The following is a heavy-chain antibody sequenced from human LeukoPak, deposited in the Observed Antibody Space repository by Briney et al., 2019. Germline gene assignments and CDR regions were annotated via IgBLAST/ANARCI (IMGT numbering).Heavy chain of an antibody. CDR3: ARAYCSSTSCYARYYDFWTSLTNWFDP. CDR1: GYTFTGYY. CDR2: INPNSGGT. D-gene: IGHD2-2*01. Sequence: ASVKVSCKASGYTFTGYYMHWVRQAPGQGLEWMGWINPNSGGTNYAQKFQGRVTMTRDTSISTAYMELSRLRSDDTAVYYCARAYCSSTSCYARYYDFWTSLTNWFDPWGQGTLVTVSS. J-gene: IGHJ5*02. V-gene: IGHV1-2*02.